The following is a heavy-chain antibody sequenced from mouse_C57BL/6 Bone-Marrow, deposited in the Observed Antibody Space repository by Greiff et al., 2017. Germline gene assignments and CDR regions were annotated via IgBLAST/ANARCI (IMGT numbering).Heavy chain of an antibody. CDR2: IYPRSGNH. J-gene: IGHJ2*01. Sequence: VKLVESGAELARPGASVKLSCKASGYTFTSYGISWVKQRTGPGLEWIGEIYPRSGNHYYNEKFKGKATLTADKSASTAYMELPRLTSEDSAVYFCASSNWDGFYYFDYWGQGTTLTVSS. D-gene: IGHD4-1*01. V-gene: IGHV1-81*01. CDR3: ASSNWDGFYYFDY. CDR1: GYTFTSYG.